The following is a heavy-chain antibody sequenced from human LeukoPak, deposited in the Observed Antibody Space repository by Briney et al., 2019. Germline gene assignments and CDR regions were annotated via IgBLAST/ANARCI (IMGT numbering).Heavy chain of an antibody. D-gene: IGHD6-6*01. CDR1: GGSFSGYY. Sequence: SETLSLTCAVYGGSFSGYYWSWLRQPPGKGLEWIGEINHSGSTNYNPSLKSRVTISVDTSKNQFSLKLSSVTAADTAVYYCVRNSSSYQLDYWGQGTLVTVSS. J-gene: IGHJ4*02. V-gene: IGHV4-34*01. CDR3: VRNSSSYQLDY. CDR2: INHSGST.